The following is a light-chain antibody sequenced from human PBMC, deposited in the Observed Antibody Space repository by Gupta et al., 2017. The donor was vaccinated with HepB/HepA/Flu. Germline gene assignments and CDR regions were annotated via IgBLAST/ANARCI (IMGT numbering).Light chain of an antibody. CDR3: QQENNGHPSIT. V-gene: IGKV3-15*01. J-gene: IGKJ5*01. CDR1: QSVSSN. CDR2: GAS. Sequence: EIVMTQSPATLSVSPGERATLSCRASQSVSSNLAWYQQKPGQAPRLLIYGASTRAKGIPARCSGSGDGTEFNLTISSSQSEDFEVYYCQQENNGHPSITFGQGTLMDIK.